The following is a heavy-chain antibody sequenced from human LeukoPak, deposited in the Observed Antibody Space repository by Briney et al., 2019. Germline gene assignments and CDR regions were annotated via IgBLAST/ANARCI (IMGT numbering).Heavy chain of an antibody. CDR2: MNPNSGNT. V-gene: IGHV1-8*01. J-gene: IGHJ6*02. Sequence: ASVKVSCKASGYTFTSYDINWVRQATGQGLGWMGWMNPNSGNTGYAQKFQGRVTMTRNTSISTAYMELSSLRSEDTAVYYCARGPHTMIGMDVWGQGTTVTVSS. CDR1: GYTFTSYD. D-gene: IGHD3-22*01. CDR3: ARGPHTMIGMDV.